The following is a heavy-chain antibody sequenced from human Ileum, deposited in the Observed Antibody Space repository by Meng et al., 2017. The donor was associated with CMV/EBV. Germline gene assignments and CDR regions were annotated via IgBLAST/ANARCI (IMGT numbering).Heavy chain of an antibody. Sequence: VQVGRSGGGLYQPGRSLIFSCAASRLTFNRYSIHWVRQAPGKGLEWVAVISSDGSIKYYADSVKGRFTISRDNSKNSLYLQMNSLRAEDTAIYYCVRDPGGVGYWGQGTLVTVSS. CDR3: VRDPGGVGY. CDR1: RLTFNRYS. CDR2: ISSDGSIK. V-gene: IGHV3-30*07. J-gene: IGHJ4*02.